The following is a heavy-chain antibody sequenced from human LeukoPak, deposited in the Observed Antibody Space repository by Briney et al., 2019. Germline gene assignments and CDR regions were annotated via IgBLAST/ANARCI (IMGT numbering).Heavy chain of an antibody. J-gene: IGHJ6*02. D-gene: IGHD6-13*01. CDR3: AKVIAAAGTRYYYGMDV. Sequence: GGSLRLSCAASGFTFSSYEMNWVRQAPGKGLEWVSYISSSGSTIYYADSVKGRFTISRDNAKNSLYLQMNSLRADDTAVYYCAKVIAAAGTRYYYGMDVWGQGTTVTVSS. CDR2: ISSSGSTI. CDR1: GFTFSSYE. V-gene: IGHV3-48*03.